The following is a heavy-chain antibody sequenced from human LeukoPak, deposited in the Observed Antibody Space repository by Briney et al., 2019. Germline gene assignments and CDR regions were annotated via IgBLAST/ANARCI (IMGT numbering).Heavy chain of an antibody. V-gene: IGHV4-59*12. CDR1: GGSINSYY. J-gene: IGHJ4*02. CDR3: ARGAQLEYSSPRIDY. Sequence: SETLSLTCTVSGGSINSYYWSWIRQPPGKGLEWIGYIYDSGSTNYNPSLKSRVTISVDTSKNQFSLQLNSVTPEDTAVYYCARGAQLEYSSPRIDYWGQGTLVTVSS. CDR2: IYDSGST. D-gene: IGHD6-6*01.